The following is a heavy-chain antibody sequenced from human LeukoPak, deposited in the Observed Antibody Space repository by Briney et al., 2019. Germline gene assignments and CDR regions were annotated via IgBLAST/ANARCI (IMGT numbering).Heavy chain of an antibody. Sequence: PSETLSLTCTVSGGSISSSYYYWGWIRQPPGKGLEWIGEINHSGSTNYNPSLKSRVTISVDTSKNQFSLKLSSVTAADTAVYYCARGLSAIVYWGQGTLVTVSS. J-gene: IGHJ4*02. D-gene: IGHD2-15*01. CDR1: GGSISSSYYY. V-gene: IGHV4-39*07. CDR3: ARGLSAIVY. CDR2: INHSGST.